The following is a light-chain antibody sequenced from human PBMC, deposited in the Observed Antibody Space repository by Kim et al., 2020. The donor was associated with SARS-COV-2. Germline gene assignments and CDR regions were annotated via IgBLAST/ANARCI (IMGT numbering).Light chain of an antibody. V-gene: IGKV1-33*01. J-gene: IGKJ2*01. CDR2: DAS. Sequence: SATIGDRVTICCQASHNNINYLNWYQHKPGKGPKLLIYDASNLETGVSTRFSGSGSGTEFTFTINSLQPEDIATYYCQQYDSLPYNFGQGTKLEI. CDR3: QQYDSLPYN. CDR1: HNNINY.